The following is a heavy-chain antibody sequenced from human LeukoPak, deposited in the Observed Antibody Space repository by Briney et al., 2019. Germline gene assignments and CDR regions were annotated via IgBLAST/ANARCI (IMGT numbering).Heavy chain of an antibody. V-gene: IGHV3-7*01. CDR3: ARDRRLDYYFYMDV. Sequence: GGSLRLSCAASGFTFSTYWMSWVRQAPGKGLEWVANIKQDGSEKYYVDSVKGRFIISRDNAKNSPFLQMNSLRVEDTAVYYCARDRRLDYYFYMDVWGKGTTVTVSS. J-gene: IGHJ6*03. CDR2: IKQDGSEK. CDR1: GFTFSTYW.